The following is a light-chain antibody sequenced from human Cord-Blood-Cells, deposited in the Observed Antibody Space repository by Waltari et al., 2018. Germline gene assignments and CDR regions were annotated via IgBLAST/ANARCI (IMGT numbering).Light chain of an antibody. V-gene: IGKV3-20*01. J-gene: IGKJ1*01. Sequence: EIVLTQSPGTLSLSPGERATLSCRASQSVSSSYLAWYQQKPGQAPRLLIYGASSRATGIPDRFSGSGSVTDFTLTISRLGPEDFAVYYCQQYGSSPTFGQGTKVEIK. CDR2: GAS. CDR1: QSVSSSY. CDR3: QQYGSSPT.